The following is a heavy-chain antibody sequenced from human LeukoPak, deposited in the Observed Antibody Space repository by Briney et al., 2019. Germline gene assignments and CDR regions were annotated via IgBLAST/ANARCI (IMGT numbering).Heavy chain of an antibody. D-gene: IGHD4-17*01. CDR3: AIDEPDYAPYNFDY. J-gene: IGHJ4*02. CDR2: IKSKADGETT. V-gene: IGHV3-15*01. Sequence: GGSLRLSCAASRFTFINAWMNWVRQAPGKGLEWVGRIKSKADGETTDYAAPVKGRFTISRDDSNNMVYLQMSSLKVEDTAVYYCAIDEPDYAPYNFDYWGQGTLVTVSS. CDR1: RFTFINAW.